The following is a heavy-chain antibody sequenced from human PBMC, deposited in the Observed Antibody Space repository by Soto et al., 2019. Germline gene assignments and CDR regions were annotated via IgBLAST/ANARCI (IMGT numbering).Heavy chain of an antibody. CDR1: GFTVSSKY. CDR3: ASGAAGATRSFGA. Sequence: EVQLVESGGGLIQPGGSLRLSCAASGFTVSSKYMSWVRQAPGKGLQWVSLIYSGGSTKYADSVKSRFTISRDDSQNTLYSQMNSLRAEDTDVYYWASGAAGATRSFGAWGRGTLVTASS. V-gene: IGHV3-53*01. D-gene: IGHD6-13*01. J-gene: IGHJ5*02. CDR2: IYSGGST.